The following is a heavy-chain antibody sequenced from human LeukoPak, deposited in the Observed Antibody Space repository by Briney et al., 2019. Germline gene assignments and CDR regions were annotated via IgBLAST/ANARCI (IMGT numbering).Heavy chain of an antibody. CDR3: AREEYCSSRICSQFLNYCDY. CDR1: EFSVGSNY. Sequence: PGGSLRLSCAASEFSVGSNYMTWVRQAPGKGLEWVSSISGSSSYIYYADSVKGRFSISRDNSRNTLYLEMDRLSVEDTAVYYCAREEYCSSRICSQFLNYCDYWGQGTRVIVSS. D-gene: IGHD2/OR15-2a*01. V-gene: IGHV3-21*04. CDR2: ISGSSSYI. J-gene: IGHJ4*02.